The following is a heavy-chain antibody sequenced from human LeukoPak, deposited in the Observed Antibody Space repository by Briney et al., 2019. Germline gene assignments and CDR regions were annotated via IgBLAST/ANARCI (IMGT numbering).Heavy chain of an antibody. D-gene: IGHD2-21*02. CDR1: GYSLTEYS. CDR2: IDPGGGAI. CDR3: ATEIGDAYWEGYGMDV. V-gene: IGHV1-24*01. Sequence: ASLKLSCTISGYSLTEYSIHWVRQPPGKGLEWVGGIDPGGGAISYAPLLRGIITLAEDTSKDSALMVLSGLRSEDTAVYYCATEIGDAYWEGYGMDVWGQGTTVTVS. J-gene: IGHJ6*01.